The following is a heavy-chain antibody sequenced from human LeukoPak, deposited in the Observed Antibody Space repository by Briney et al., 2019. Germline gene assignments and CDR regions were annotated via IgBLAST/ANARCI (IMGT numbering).Heavy chain of an antibody. CDR2: IYPGDSDT. D-gene: IGHD3-22*01. Sequence: GESLKISCKGSGYSFASYWIGWVRQMPGKGLEWMGIIYPGDSDTRYSPTFQGQVTISADKSISTAYLQWSSLKASDTAMYYCARTAYDSSGYLLYWGQGTLVTVSS. V-gene: IGHV5-51*01. J-gene: IGHJ4*02. CDR3: ARTAYDSSGYLLY. CDR1: GYSFASYW.